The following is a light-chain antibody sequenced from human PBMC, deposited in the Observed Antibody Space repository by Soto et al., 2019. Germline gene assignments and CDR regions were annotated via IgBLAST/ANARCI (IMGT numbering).Light chain of an antibody. CDR3: SSYTNILTSVV. V-gene: IGLV2-14*01. Sequence: QSVLTQPASVSGSPGQSITISCTGTSSDIGDYTHVSWYQQPPGKAPKLIIYEVSHRPSGVSNRFSGSKSGTTASLTISGLQTEDEADYYCSSYTNILTSVVFGGGTKLTVL. J-gene: IGLJ2*01. CDR1: SSDIGDYTH. CDR2: EVS.